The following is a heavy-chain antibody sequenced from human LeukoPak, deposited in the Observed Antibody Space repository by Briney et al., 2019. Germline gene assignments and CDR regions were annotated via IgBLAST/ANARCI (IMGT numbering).Heavy chain of an antibody. CDR3: ATAGNYRFDY. D-gene: IGHD1-7*01. J-gene: IGHJ4*02. Sequence: HSGGSLRLSCAASGFTFSSYAMSWVRQAPGKGLEWVSAISGSGSSTYSADSMKGRFTISRDNSKNTLYLQMNSLRAEDTAVYYCATAGNYRFDYWGQGTLVTVSS. CDR2: ISGSGSST. V-gene: IGHV3-23*01. CDR1: GFTFSSYA.